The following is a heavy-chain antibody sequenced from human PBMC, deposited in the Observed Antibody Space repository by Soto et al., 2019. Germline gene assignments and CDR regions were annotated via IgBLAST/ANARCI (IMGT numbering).Heavy chain of an antibody. V-gene: IGHV3-30-3*01. CDR1: GFTFSSYY. Sequence: QVQLVESGGGVVQSGGSLRLSCAASGFTFSSYYMYWVRQAPGKGLEWVATISDDGGSKKYYTDSVKGRFTVSRDNFNKTLYLQMNGLRPEDTAVYYCALEMSNYYYYGMDVW. CDR2: ISDDGGSKK. CDR3: ALEMSNYYYYGMDV. J-gene: IGHJ6*01.